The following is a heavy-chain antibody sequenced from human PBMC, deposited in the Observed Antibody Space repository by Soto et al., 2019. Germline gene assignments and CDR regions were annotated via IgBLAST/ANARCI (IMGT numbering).Heavy chain of an antibody. D-gene: IGHD6-13*01. Sequence: PSETLSLTCTVSGGSISSSVYYWGWIRQPPGKGLEWIGYIYYSGSTNYNPSLKSRVTISVDTSKNQFSLKLSSVTAADTAVYYCARVVAAAGTYFDYWGQGTLVTVSS. CDR1: GGSISSSVYY. J-gene: IGHJ4*02. CDR2: IYYSGST. CDR3: ARVVAAAGTYFDY. V-gene: IGHV4-61*08.